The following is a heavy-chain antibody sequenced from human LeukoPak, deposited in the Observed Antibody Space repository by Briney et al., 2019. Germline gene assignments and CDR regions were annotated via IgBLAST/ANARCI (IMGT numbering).Heavy chain of an antibody. CDR1: KFTFRTYA. CDR2: VSSDGGST. CDR3: TREGYDTGFDI. D-gene: IGHD3-22*01. J-gene: IGHJ3*02. Sequence: GGSLRLSCAASKFTFRTYAMHWVRQAPGKGLEYVSAVSSDGGSTYYANSVKGRFTISRDNSKNTLYLQMGSLRAEGMAVYYCTREGYDTGFDIWGQGTMVTVSS. V-gene: IGHV3-64*01.